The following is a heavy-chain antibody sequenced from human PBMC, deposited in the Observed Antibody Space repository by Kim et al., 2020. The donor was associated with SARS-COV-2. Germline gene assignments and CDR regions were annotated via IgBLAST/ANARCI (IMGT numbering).Heavy chain of an antibody. CDR2: INAGNGNT. D-gene: IGHD3-3*01. V-gene: IGHV1-3*01. J-gene: IGHJ4*02. Sequence: ASVKVSCKASGYTFTSYAMHWVRQAPGQRLEWMGWINAGNGNTKYSQKLQGRVTITRDTSASTAYMELSSLRSEDTAVYYCARESFTIFGVVTYYFDYWGQGPLVTVSS. CDR1: GYTFTSYA. CDR3: ARESFTIFGVVTYYFDY.